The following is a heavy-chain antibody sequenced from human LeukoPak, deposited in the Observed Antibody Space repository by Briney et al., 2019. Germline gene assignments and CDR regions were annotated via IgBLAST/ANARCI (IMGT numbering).Heavy chain of an antibody. Sequence: GGSLRLSCAASGFTFSSYSMNRVRQAPGKGLKWVSSISSSSSYIYYADSVKGRFTISRDNAKNSLYLQMNSLRAEDTAVYYCASDLYGGNPRGFDYWGQGTLVTVSS. CDR1: GFTFSSYS. V-gene: IGHV3-21*01. J-gene: IGHJ4*02. CDR2: ISSSSSYI. CDR3: ASDLYGGNPRGFDY. D-gene: IGHD4-23*01.